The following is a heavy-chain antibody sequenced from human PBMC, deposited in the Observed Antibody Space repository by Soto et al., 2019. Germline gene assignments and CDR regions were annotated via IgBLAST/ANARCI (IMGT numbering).Heavy chain of an antibody. D-gene: IGHD3-3*01. CDR3: ARDCSRTIFGVVIITGDAFDI. Sequence: PSETLSLTCAVSGYSISSGYYWGWIRQPPGKGLEWIGSIYHSGSTYYNPSLKSRVTISVDTSKNQFSLKLSSVTAADTAVYYCARDCSRTIFGVVIITGDAFDIWGQGTMVTVSS. V-gene: IGHV4-38-2*02. J-gene: IGHJ3*02. CDR2: IYHSGST. CDR1: GYSISSGYY.